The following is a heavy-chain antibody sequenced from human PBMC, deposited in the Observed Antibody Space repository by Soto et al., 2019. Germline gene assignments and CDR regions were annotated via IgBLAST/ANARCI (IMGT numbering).Heavy chain of an antibody. Sequence: GGSLRLSCAASGFTFSSYAMSWVRQAPGKGLEWVSAISGSGGSTYYADSVKGRFTISRDNSKNTLYLQMNSLRAEDTAVYYCAKDPRRYSYGWFPFDYWGQGTLVTVSS. CDR3: AKDPRRYSYGWFPFDY. CDR2: ISGSGGST. CDR1: GFTFSSYA. V-gene: IGHV3-23*01. D-gene: IGHD5-18*01. J-gene: IGHJ4*02.